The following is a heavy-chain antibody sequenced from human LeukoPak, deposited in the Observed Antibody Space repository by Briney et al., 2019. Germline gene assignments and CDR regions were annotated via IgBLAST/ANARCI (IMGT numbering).Heavy chain of an antibody. V-gene: IGHV3-30*03. CDR2: ISYDGSNK. J-gene: IGHJ4*02. D-gene: IGHD5-18*01. CDR1: GFTFSSYS. Sequence: GGSLRLSCAASGFTFSSYSMHWVRQAPGKGLEWVAVISYDGSNKYYADSVKGRFTISRDNSKNTLYLQMNSLRAEDTAVYYCAGEVDTAMATGMDYWGQGTLVTVSS. CDR3: AGEVDTAMATGMDY.